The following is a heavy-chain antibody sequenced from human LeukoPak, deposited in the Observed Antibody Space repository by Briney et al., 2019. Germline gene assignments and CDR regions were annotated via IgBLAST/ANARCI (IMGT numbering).Heavy chain of an antibody. CDR1: GGSISSSTYY. CDR3: ARVSCGGGTCYHSRGWFDA. CDR2: IFYSGNT. Sequence: SETLSLACTVSGGSISSSTYYGGWIRQPPGKGLEWIGSIFYSGNTYYNPSLKSRVTISIDTSKNQFSLKLSSVTAADTAVYYCARVSCGGGTCYHSRGWFDAWGQGTLVTVSS. D-gene: IGHD2-15*01. J-gene: IGHJ5*02. V-gene: IGHV4-39*07.